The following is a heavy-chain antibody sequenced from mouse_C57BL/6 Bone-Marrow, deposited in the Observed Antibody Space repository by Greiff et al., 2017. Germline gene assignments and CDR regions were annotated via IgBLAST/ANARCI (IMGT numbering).Heavy chain of an antibody. CDR1: GYTFTDYE. D-gene: IGHD1-1*01. Sequence: QVQLQQSGAELVRPGASVTLSCKASGYTFTDYEMHWVKQTPVPGLEWIGAIDPETGGTASNQKFKGKAILTADKSSSTAYMELRSLTSEDSAVYYCTKITTVVANYAMDYWGQGTSVTVSS. CDR2: IDPETGGT. CDR3: TKITTVVANYAMDY. V-gene: IGHV1-15*01. J-gene: IGHJ4*01.